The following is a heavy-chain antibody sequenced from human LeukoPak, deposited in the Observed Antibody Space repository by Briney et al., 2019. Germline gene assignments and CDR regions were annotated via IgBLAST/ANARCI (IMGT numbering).Heavy chain of an antibody. CDR1: GGSFSGYY. V-gene: IGHV4-34*01. CDR2: INHSGST. CDR3: ARAQSGPQEPDY. D-gene: IGHD3-10*01. J-gene: IGHJ4*02. Sequence: SETLSLTCAVYGGSFSGYYWSWIRQPPGKGLEWIGEINHSGSTNYNPSLKSRVTISVDTSKNQFSLKLSSVTAADTAVYYCARAQSGPQEPDYWGQGTLVTVSS.